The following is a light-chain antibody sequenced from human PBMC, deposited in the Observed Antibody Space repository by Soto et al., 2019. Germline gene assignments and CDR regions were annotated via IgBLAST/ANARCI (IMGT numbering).Light chain of an antibody. CDR1: SGDIGSYNR. Sequence: QSALTQPASVSGSPGQSITISCTGTSGDIGSYNRVSWYQQHPGKAPKLIIYDVTDRPSGVSTRFSGSKSGNTASLPISGLQAADEAEYYCSSYTNINTRACVFGTGTKLTVL. CDR2: DVT. CDR3: SSYTNINTRACV. J-gene: IGLJ1*01. V-gene: IGLV2-14*03.